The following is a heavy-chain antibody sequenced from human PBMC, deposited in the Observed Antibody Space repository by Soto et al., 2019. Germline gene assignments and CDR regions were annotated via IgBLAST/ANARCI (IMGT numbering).Heavy chain of an antibody. CDR1: GDSISSGNW. CDR2: IYHSGGT. V-gene: IGHV4-4*02. CDR3: ARDLGSSGYLSI. Sequence: QVQLQESGPGLVKPSGALSLTCAVSGDSISSGNWWSWVRQPPGKGLEWIGEIYHSGGTSYSPSLKRRVTMSVDKSKNQFSLKLSSVTAADTAIYFCARDLGSSGYLSIWSPGTMVTVSS. J-gene: IGHJ3*02. D-gene: IGHD3-22*01.